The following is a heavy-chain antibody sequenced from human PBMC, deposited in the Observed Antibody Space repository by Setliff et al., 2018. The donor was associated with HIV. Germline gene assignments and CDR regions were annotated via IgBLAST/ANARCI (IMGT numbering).Heavy chain of an antibody. CDR2: INHSGST. D-gene: IGHD1-1*01. Sequence: PSETLSLTCAVYGGSFSGYYWSWIRQPPGKGLEWIGEINHSGSTYYNPSLKSRVTISVDTSKNQFSLKLSSVTAADTAVYYCARAEGDAYNSLPYFDSWGPGTLVTVSS. V-gene: IGHV4-34*01. CDR1: GGSFSGYY. CDR3: ARAEGDAYNSLPYFDS. J-gene: IGHJ4*02.